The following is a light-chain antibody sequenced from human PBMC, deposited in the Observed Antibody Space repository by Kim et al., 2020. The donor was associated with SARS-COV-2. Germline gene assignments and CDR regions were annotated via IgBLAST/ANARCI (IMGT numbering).Light chain of an antibody. V-gene: IGLV1-40*01. J-gene: IGLJ2*01. Sequence: GQGVTISCTESSSNIGAGYDVHWYQQLPGTAPKLLIYGNSNRPSGVPDRFSGSKSGTSASLAITGLQAEDEADYYCQSYDSSLSGVFGGGTQLTVL. CDR1: SSNIGAGYD. CDR3: QSYDSSLSGV. CDR2: GNS.